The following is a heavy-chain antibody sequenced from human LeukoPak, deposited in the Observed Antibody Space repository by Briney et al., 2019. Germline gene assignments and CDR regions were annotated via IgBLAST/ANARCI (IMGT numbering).Heavy chain of an antibody. V-gene: IGHV1-8*01. J-gene: IGHJ6*03. D-gene: IGHD6-19*01. CDR2: MNPNSGNT. CDR3: ARYSSGWSYYYYYYYMDV. CDR1: GYTFASYD. Sequence: GASVKVSCKASGYTFASYDINWVRQATGQGLEWMGWMNPNSGNTGYAQKFQGRVTMTRNTSISTAYMELSSLRSEDTAVYYCARYSSGWSYYYYYYYMDVWGKGTTVTISS.